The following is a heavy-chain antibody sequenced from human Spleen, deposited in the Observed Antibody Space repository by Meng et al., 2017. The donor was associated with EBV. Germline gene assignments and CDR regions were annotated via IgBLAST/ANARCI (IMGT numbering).Heavy chain of an antibody. Sequence: QVQLVQSGAEVKKPGASVKVSCKASAYTFTKYYIHWVRQAPGQGLEWLGIINPSGAGTNYAQKFQGRITMTRDTSTSTIYMQLSSLNSDDTAVYYCARDLTTTQGLIGRLFDYWGQGTLVTVSS. CDR2: INPSGAGT. CDR3: ARDLTTTQGLIGRLFDY. D-gene: IGHD4/OR15-4a*01. J-gene: IGHJ4*02. V-gene: IGHV1-46*01. CDR1: AYTFTKYY.